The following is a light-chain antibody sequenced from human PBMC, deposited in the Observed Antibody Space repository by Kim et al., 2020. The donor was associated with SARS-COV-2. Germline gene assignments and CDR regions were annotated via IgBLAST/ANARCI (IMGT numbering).Light chain of an antibody. CDR1: QSISSY. Sequence: SASVGDRVTIKCRASQSISSYLKWYQQKPGKAPKLLIYTASNLQSGVPSRFSGSGSGTDFTLTISSLQPEDFATYYCQQGYSTPYTFGQGTKLEI. J-gene: IGKJ2*01. CDR3: QQGYSTPYT. V-gene: IGKV1-39*01. CDR2: TAS.